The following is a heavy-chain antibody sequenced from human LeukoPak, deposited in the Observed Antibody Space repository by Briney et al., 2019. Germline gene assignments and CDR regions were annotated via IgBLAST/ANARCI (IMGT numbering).Heavy chain of an antibody. Sequence: GGSLRLSCAASGFTFSSHSMNWVRQAPGKGLEWVSSISGSSSYIYYADSVKGRFTISRDNAKNSLYLQMNSLRAEDTAVYYCARAGYYDSSGYYYRHWGQGTLVTVSS. CDR2: ISGSSSYI. D-gene: IGHD3-22*01. CDR3: ARAGYYDSSGYYYRH. CDR1: GFTFSSHS. V-gene: IGHV3-21*01. J-gene: IGHJ4*02.